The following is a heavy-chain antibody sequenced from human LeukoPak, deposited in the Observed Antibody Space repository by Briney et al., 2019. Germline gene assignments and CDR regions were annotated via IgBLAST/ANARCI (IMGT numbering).Heavy chain of an antibody. CDR3: ARDRAVVVVAATRSFDY. CDR1: GFTFSSYA. Sequence: QPGRSLRLSCAASGFTFSSYAMHWVRQAPGKGLEWVAVISYDGSNKYYADSVKGRFTISRDNSKNTLYLQMNSLRAEDTAVYYCARDRAVVVVAATRSFDYWGQGTLVTVSS. V-gene: IGHV3-30-3*01. J-gene: IGHJ4*02. D-gene: IGHD2-15*01. CDR2: ISYDGSNK.